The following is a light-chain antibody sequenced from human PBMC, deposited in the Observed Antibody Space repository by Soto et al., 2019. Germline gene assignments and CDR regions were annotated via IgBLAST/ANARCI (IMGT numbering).Light chain of an antibody. CDR2: AAS. Sequence: DIQMTQSPSSRSASIGDRVTISCRASQDISSSLNWYQHKSGKAPKLLIYAASGLHSGVPSRFSGSGSGTDFTLTISSLQPEDFATYYCQQSYVTPWTFGQGTKVDIK. V-gene: IGKV1-39*01. CDR1: QDISSS. J-gene: IGKJ1*01. CDR3: QQSYVTPWT.